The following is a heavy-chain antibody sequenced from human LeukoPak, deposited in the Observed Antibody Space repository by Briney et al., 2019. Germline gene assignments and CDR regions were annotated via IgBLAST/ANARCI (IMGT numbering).Heavy chain of an antibody. CDR3: ARDPEEDYDSSGFAFDI. D-gene: IGHD3-22*01. J-gene: IGHJ3*02. CDR1: GFSISSGYY. V-gene: IGHV4-61*01. CDR2: IYYSGST. Sequence: PSETLSLTCTVSGFSISSGYYWSWIRQPPGKGLEWIGYIYYSGSTNYNPSLKSRVTISVDTSKNQFSLKLSSVTAADTAVYYCARDPEEDYDSSGFAFDIWGQGTMVTVSS.